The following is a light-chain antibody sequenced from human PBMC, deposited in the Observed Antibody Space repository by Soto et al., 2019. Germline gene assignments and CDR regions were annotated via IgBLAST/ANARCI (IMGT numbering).Light chain of an antibody. CDR2: DAS. V-gene: IGKV1-5*01. CDR3: QQYNTYPWT. J-gene: IGKJ1*01. Sequence: IQVTQSPSTLSASVGDRVTFTCRASQSISSWLAWYQQKPGRAPKLLIYDASTLESGVPSRFSGGGSGTEFTLTISRLQPDDFATYYCQQYNTYPWTFGQGTKVDTK. CDR1: QSISSW.